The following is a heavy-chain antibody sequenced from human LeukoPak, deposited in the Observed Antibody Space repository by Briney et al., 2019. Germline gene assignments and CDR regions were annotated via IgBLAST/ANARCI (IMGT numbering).Heavy chain of an antibody. J-gene: IGHJ5*02. V-gene: IGHV1-18*01. CDR3: AREGQLWPEGWFDP. D-gene: IGHD5-18*01. Sequence: RASVKVSCKASGYTFTSYGISWVRQAPGQGLEWMGWISAYNGNTNYAQKLQGRVTMTTDTSTSTAYMELRSLRSDDTAVYYCAREGQLWPEGWFDPWGQGTLVTVSS. CDR2: ISAYNGNT. CDR1: GYTFTSYG.